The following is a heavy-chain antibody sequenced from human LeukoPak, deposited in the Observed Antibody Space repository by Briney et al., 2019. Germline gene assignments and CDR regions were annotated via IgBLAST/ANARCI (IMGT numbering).Heavy chain of an antibody. CDR2: ISSSRNYI. CDR3: AKVHSSGPPDY. CDR1: GFTFSSYA. Sequence: GGSLRLSCAASGFTFSSYAMSWVRQAPGKGLEWVSYISSSRNYIYYADSVKGRFTISRDNAKNTLYLQMNSLRAEDTAVYYCAKVHSSGPPDYWGQGTLVTVSS. J-gene: IGHJ4*02. V-gene: IGHV3-21*04. D-gene: IGHD6-19*01.